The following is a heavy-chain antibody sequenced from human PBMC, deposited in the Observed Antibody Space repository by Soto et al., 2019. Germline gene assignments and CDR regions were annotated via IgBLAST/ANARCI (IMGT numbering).Heavy chain of an antibody. CDR3: AKGRGAFWGFTN. CDR1: GFTFNHYA. Sequence: EVQLLESGGGLVHPGGSLRLSCAASGFTFNHYAMSWVRQAPGKGLEWVSAISGSGDKTYHADSLKGRLAISRDNSKNTLFLQLNNLSADDTAVYYCAKGRGAFWGFTNWGLGTLVTVSS. V-gene: IGHV3-23*01. CDR2: ISGSGDKT. D-gene: IGHD3-10*01. J-gene: IGHJ4*02.